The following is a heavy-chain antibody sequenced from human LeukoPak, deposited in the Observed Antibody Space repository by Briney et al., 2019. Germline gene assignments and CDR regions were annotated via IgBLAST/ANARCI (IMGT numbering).Heavy chain of an antibody. D-gene: IGHD2/OR15-2a*01. CDR3: ARRFFRGVLSYYFDY. J-gene: IGHJ4*02. V-gene: IGHV5-51*01. Sequence: GESLKISCKASGYTFSDQWIGWVRQMPVKGLEWMGIIYPGDSDTRYSPSFQGQVTISADKSINTAYLQWSSLKSSDTATYYSARRFFRGVLSYYFDYWGQGTQVTVSS. CDR2: IYPGDSDT. CDR1: GYTFSDQW.